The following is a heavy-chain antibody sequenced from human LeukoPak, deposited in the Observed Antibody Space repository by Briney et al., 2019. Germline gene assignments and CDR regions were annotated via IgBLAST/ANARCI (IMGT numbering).Heavy chain of an antibody. CDR1: GFNLNSYA. Sequence: GGSLRLSCVASGFNLNSYAMNWVRQAPGKGLEWVSGIVHSSNTYYGDSVKGRFTISRDNAKNSLYLQMNSLRAEDTAVYYCAELGITMIGGVWGKGTTVTISS. J-gene: IGHJ6*04. V-gene: IGHV3-69-1*02. CDR3: AELGITMIGGV. CDR2: IVHSSNT. D-gene: IGHD3-10*02.